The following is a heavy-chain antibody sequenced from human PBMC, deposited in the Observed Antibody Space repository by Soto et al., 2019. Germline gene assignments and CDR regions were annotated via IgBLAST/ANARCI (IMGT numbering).Heavy chain of an antibody. J-gene: IGHJ3*02. CDR2: IYYSGST. CDR3: SRDLVGRYNCASDI. D-gene: IGHD1-1*01. CDR1: AGSISSYY. Sequence: PSETLSLTCTVSAGSISSYYWSWIRQPPGKGLEWIGYIYYSGSTNYNPSLKSRVTISVDTSKNQFSLKLSSVTAADSAVYYCSRDLVGRYNCASDIWGKGTMVTGSS. V-gene: IGHV4-59*01.